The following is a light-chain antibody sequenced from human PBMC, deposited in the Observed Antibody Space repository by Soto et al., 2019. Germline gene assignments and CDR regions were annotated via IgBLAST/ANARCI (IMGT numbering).Light chain of an antibody. CDR3: QQFSNYLLT. J-gene: IGKJ4*01. V-gene: IGKV1D-13*01. CDR2: DAS. CDR1: QGTSSA. Sequence: AIQLTQSPSSLSASVGDRVTITCRASQGTSSALAWYQQKPGKAPELLIYDASSLKSGVPSRFSGSGSGTDFTLTISSLQPEDFATYYCQQFSNYLLTFGGGNKVEIK.